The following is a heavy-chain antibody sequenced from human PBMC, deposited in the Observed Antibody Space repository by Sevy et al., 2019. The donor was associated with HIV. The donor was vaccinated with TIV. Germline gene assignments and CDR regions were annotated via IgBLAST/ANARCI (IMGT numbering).Heavy chain of an antibody. CDR3: AKDRSTVTDFDY. J-gene: IGHJ4*02. V-gene: IGHV3-23*01. CDR1: GFTFSSYA. D-gene: IGHD4-4*01. CDR2: IRGSGGST. Sequence: GGSLRLSCAASGFTFSSYAMSWVRQAPGKGLEWVTAIRGSGGSTYYADSVKGRFTISRDNSKNTLYLQMNSLRAADTAVYYCAKDRSTVTDFDYWGQGTLVTVSS.